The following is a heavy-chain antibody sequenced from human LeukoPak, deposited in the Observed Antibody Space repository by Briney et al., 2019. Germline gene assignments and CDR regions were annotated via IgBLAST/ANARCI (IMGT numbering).Heavy chain of an antibody. Sequence: GGSLRLSCAASGFTFSNYEMHWVRRAPGKGLEWVSYISSSGSDIYYADSVKGRFTISRDNAKNSLYLQMNSLRAEDTAVYYCAKGLYYDILTGIWGGFDYWGQGTLVTVSS. D-gene: IGHD3-9*01. V-gene: IGHV3-48*03. J-gene: IGHJ4*02. CDR1: GFTFSNYE. CDR2: ISSSGSDI. CDR3: AKGLYYDILTGIWGGFDY.